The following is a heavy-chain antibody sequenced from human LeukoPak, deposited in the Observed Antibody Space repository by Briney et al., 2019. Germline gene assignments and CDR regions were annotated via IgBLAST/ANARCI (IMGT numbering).Heavy chain of an antibody. Sequence: PSETLSLTCTVSGGSISSYYWSWIRQPPGKGLEWIGYIYYSGSTYYNPSLKSRVTISVDRSKNQFSLKLSSVTAADTAVYYCASCEGDDYNRFYYYYYYMDVWGKGTTVTVSS. V-gene: IGHV4-59*12. J-gene: IGHJ6*03. D-gene: IGHD5-24*01. CDR2: IYYSGST. CDR3: ASCEGDDYNRFYYYYYYMDV. CDR1: GGSISSYY.